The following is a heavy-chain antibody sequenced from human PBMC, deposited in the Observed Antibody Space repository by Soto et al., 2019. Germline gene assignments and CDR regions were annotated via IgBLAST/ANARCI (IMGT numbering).Heavy chain of an antibody. J-gene: IGHJ4*02. Sequence: GASVKVSCKASGGTFSSYAISWVRQAPGQGLEWMGWIIPIFGTANYAQKFQGRVTITADKSTSTAYMELSSLRSEDTAVYYCARRTDFWSGYSCDYWGQGTLVTVSS. V-gene: IGHV1-69*06. CDR2: IIPIFGTA. CDR1: GGTFSSYA. CDR3: ARRTDFWSGYSCDY. D-gene: IGHD3-3*01.